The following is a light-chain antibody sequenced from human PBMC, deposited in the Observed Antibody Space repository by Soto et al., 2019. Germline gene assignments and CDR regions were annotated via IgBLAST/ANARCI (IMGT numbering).Light chain of an antibody. V-gene: IGKV4-1*01. CDR1: QSVLSTSNNKNY. CDR3: QQYYSAPLT. Sequence: DIVMTESPDSLAVFLGERATINCKSSQSVLSTSNNKNYLACHQQKPGQPPKLLMYWASSRDSGVPVRFSGSGSGTDFTLTISSLQAEDVAVYYCQQYYSAPLTFGGGTKVEIK. CDR2: WAS. J-gene: IGKJ4*01.